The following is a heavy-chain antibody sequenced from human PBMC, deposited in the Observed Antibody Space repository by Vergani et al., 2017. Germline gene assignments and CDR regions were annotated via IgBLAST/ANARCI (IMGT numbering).Heavy chain of an antibody. V-gene: IGHV1-18*01. CDR2: ISAYNGNT. J-gene: IGHJ6*02. CDR3: ARESDNVLGWLRTGRYYYYYGMDV. Sequence: QVQLVQSGAEVKKPGASVKVSCKASGYTFTSYGISWVRQAPGQGLEWMGWISAYNGNTNYAQKLQGRVTMTTDTSTSTAYMELRSLRSDDTAVYYCARESDNVLGWLRTGRYYYYYGMDVWGQGTTVTVSS. CDR1: GYTFTSYG. D-gene: IGHD3/OR15-3a*01.